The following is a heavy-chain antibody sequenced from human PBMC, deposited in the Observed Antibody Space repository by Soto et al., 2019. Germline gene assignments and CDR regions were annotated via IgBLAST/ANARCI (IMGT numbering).Heavy chain of an antibody. V-gene: IGHV1-3*01. Sequence: QVQLVQSGAEVKKPGASVKVSCKASGYSFTKHAMHWVRQARGQRPEWMGWINGGTGDTGSSQKFQGRVTITRDTSASTAYMDLSSLRSEDTALYYCARAYDGYFDYWGQGTLVTVSS. CDR3: ARAYDGYFDY. D-gene: IGHD5-12*01. CDR2: INGGTGDT. CDR1: GYSFTKHA. J-gene: IGHJ4*02.